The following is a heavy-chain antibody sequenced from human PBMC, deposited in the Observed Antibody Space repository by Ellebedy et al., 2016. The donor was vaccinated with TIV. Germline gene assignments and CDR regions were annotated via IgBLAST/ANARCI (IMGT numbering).Heavy chain of an antibody. CDR1: GFTFDDYT. CDR3: ARDGGSTSHFDY. CDR2: ISWDGGST. V-gene: IGHV3-43*01. J-gene: IGHJ4*02. Sequence: GGSLRLSCAASGFTFDDYTMHWVRQAPEKGLEWISLISWDGGSTYYADSVKGRFTISRDNSKNTLYLQMNSLRAKDTAVYYCARDGGSTSHFDYWGQGTLVTVSS. D-gene: IGHD2-2*01.